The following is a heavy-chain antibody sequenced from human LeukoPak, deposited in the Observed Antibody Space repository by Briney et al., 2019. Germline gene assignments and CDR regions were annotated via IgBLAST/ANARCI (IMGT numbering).Heavy chain of an antibody. CDR3: TRGRGIAVPGPLFGY. V-gene: IGHV1-2*02. CDR1: GYTFTDYY. J-gene: IGHJ4*02. Sequence: ASVKVSCKASGYTFTDYYMHWVRQAPGQGLEWMGWINPNSGGTNYVQKFQGRVTMTRDTSISTVYMEVNSLRSDDTAVYYCTRGRGIAVPGPLFGYWGQGTLSPSPQ. CDR2: INPNSGGT. D-gene: IGHD6-19*01.